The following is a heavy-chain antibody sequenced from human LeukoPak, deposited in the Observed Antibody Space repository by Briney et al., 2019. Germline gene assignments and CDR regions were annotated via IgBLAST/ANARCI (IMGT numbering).Heavy chain of an antibody. D-gene: IGHD5-24*01. CDR3: ARAGRGDAYEIGVFYFDY. J-gene: IGHJ4*02. V-gene: IGHV3-21*01. CDR1: GFTFSSYS. CDR2: ISSSSTYI. Sequence: GGSLRLSCAASGFTFSSYSMNWVRQAPGKGLEWVSSISSSSTYIYYADSVKGRFTISRDNAKNSLYLQMNSLRAEDTAVYYCARAGRGDAYEIGVFYFDYWGQGTLVPVSS.